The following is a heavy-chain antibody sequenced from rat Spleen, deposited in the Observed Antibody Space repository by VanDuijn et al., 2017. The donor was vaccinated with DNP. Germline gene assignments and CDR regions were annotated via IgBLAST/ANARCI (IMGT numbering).Heavy chain of an antibody. Sequence: EVQLVESGGGFVQPGRSLKLSCLASGFSFSDYNMAWVRQAPKKGLEWVAIIIYDGSKTYYRDSVQGRFTISRDNGKSTLSLQMDSLRSEDTATYYCARRRLFNNSYWYFDFWGPGTMVTVSS. V-gene: IGHV5S10*01. D-gene: IGHD1-10*01. CDR2: IIYDGSKT. CDR3: ARRRLFNNSYWYFDF. CDR1: GFSFSDYN. J-gene: IGHJ1*01.